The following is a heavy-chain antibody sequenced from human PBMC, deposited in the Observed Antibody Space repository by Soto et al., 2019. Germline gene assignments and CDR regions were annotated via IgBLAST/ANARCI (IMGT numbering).Heavy chain of an antibody. J-gene: IGHJ4*02. CDR2: IYPGDSDT. CDR1: GYSFTSYW. CDR3: ARHRNGPGPLDY. V-gene: IGHV5-51*01. D-gene: IGHD2-8*01. Sequence: EVQLVQSGAEVKKPGESLKISCKGSGYSFTSYWIGWVRQMPGKGLEWMGIIYPGDSDTRYSPSFQGQVTISADKSISPAYLHGSGLQASDAAMYYCARHRNGPGPLDYWGQGTLVTVSS.